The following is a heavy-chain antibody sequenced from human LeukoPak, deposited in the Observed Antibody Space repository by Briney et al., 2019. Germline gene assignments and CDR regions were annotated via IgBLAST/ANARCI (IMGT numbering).Heavy chain of an antibody. Sequence: ASVKVSCKASGYIFNKYGVSWVRQAPGQGLEWLAWISCYNGDTNYAQKFQGRVTVTTDTSTCTAYMELSSLRSEDTAVYYCARDSTVVNRRFDYWGQGTLVTVSS. CDR2: ISCYNGDT. CDR1: GYIFNKYG. J-gene: IGHJ4*02. CDR3: ARDSTVVNRRFDY. D-gene: IGHD4-23*01. V-gene: IGHV1-18*01.